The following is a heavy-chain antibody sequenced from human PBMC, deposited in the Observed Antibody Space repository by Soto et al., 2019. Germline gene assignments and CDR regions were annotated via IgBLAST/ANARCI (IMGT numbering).Heavy chain of an antibody. V-gene: IGHV3-23*01. Sequence: GGSLRLSCAASGFTFSTYAMTWVRQAPGKGLEWVSGITGSGGSTFYADSVKGRFTISRDNSKNTLYLQMNSLRAEDTAVYYCAKVDYDILAGYSNPYYFDYWGQGTLVTVSS. CDR2: ITGSGGST. J-gene: IGHJ4*02. CDR3: AKVDYDILAGYSNPYYFDY. CDR1: GFTFSTYA. D-gene: IGHD3-9*01.